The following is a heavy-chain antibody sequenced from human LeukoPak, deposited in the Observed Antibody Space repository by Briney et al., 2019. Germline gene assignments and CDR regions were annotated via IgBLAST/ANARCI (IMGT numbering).Heavy chain of an antibody. CDR1: GFTVSSNY. D-gene: IGHD6-13*01. V-gene: IGHV3-53*01. CDR3: AREEVMQQLDGWSFDN. Sequence: PGGSLRLSCAASGFTVSSNYMSWVRQAPGKGLEWVSVIYSGGSTYYADSVKGRFTISRDNSKNTLYLQMNSLRAEDTAVYYCAREEVMQQLDGWSFDNLGQGTKVNRSS. CDR2: IYSGGST. J-gene: IGHJ3*02.